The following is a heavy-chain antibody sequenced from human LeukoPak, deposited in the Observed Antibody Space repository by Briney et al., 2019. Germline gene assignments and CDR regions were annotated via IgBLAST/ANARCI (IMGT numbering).Heavy chain of an antibody. J-gene: IGHJ4*02. V-gene: IGHV1-2*02. CDR3: GSGQWLVGVFY. Sequence: ASVKVSCQASGYTFTDYYMHWVRQAPGQGLEWLGWINPNSGVTNYAQKFQGRITMTRDTSITTVYMELSSLTSGDTAVYYCGSGQWLVGVFYWGQGTLVTVSS. D-gene: IGHD6-19*01. CDR1: GYTFTDYY. CDR2: INPNSGVT.